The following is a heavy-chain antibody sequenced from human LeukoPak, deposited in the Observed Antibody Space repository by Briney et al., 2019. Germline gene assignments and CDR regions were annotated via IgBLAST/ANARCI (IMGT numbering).Heavy chain of an antibody. V-gene: IGHV3-74*01. Sequence: PGGSLRPSCAASGFTLSSYWMHWVRQVPGKGLVRVSRINSDGSNTRYADSVKGRFTISRDNGKNSLYLQMNSLRAEDTAVYYCARDDIVVVGSNYYHYGMDVWGQGTTVTVSS. J-gene: IGHJ6*02. D-gene: IGHD2-2*01. CDR3: ARDDIVVVGSNYYHYGMDV. CDR1: GFTLSSYW. CDR2: INSDGSNT.